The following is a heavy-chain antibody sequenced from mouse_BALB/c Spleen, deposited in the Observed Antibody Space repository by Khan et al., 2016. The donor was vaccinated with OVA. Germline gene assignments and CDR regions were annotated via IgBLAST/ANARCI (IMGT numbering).Heavy chain of an antibody. J-gene: IGHJ3*01. V-gene: IGHV5-12-2*01. Sequence: DVMLVESGGGLVQPGGSLKLSCAASGFTFSSYTMSWVRQTPEKRLEWVAYISNGGGSTYYPDTVKGRFTISRDNAKNTLYLQMSSLKSEDTAMYYCARQMGYDGFAYWGQGTLVTVSA. D-gene: IGHD2-14*01. CDR3: ARQMGYDGFAY. CDR2: ISNGGGST. CDR1: GFTFSSYT.